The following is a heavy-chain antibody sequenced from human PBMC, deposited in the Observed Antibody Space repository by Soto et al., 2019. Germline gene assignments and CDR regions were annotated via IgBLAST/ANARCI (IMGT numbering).Heavy chain of an antibody. D-gene: IGHD3-22*01. V-gene: IGHV4-34*01. Sequence: SETLSLTCAVYGGSFSGYYWSWIRQPPGKGLEWIGEINHSGSTNYNPSLKSRVTISVDTSKNQFSLKLSSVTAADTAVYYCARGRHYYDSSGYHYWGQGTPVTVSS. CDR1: GGSFSGYY. J-gene: IGHJ4*02. CDR3: ARGRHYYDSSGYHY. CDR2: INHSGST.